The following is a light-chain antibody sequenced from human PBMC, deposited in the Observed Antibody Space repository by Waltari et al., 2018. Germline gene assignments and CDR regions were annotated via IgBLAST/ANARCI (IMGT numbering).Light chain of an antibody. J-gene: IGLJ3*02. Sequence: QSVLTQPPSVSGAPGQRVTISCSGTSSTIGAGYAVHGYPRFPGAAPKLLIYGSNNRASGVPDRFSGSKSGTSASLAIAWIQAEDEGHYYCQSYDSSLGASVFGGGTKLTVL. CDR3: QSYDSSLGASV. V-gene: IGLV1-40*01. CDR1: SSTIGAGYA. CDR2: GSN.